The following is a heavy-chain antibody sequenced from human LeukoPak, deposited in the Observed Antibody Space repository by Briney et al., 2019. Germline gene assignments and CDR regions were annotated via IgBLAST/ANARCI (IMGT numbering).Heavy chain of an antibody. CDR1: GFTFNSYA. CDR3: AKDRTIGFGDY. Sequence: GGSLRLSCAASGFTFNSYAMSWVRQAPGKGLEWVSAISGSGGSTYYADSVKGRLTISRDNYKNTLYLQMNSLRAEDTAVYYCAKDRTIGFGDYWGQGTLVTVSS. J-gene: IGHJ4*02. V-gene: IGHV3-23*01. D-gene: IGHD3-16*01. CDR2: ISGSGGST.